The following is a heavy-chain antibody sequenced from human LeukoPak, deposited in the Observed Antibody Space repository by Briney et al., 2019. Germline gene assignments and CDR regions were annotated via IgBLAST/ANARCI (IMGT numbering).Heavy chain of an antibody. Sequence: GGSLRLSCAASGFTFSSYGMYWVRQAPGKGLEWVSYISSTSSTIHYADSVKGRFTISRDNAKNSLYLQMNSLRDEDTAMYYCARDQISSSLYKEPLDYWGQGTLVTVSS. V-gene: IGHV3-48*02. CDR3: ARDQISSSLYKEPLDY. J-gene: IGHJ4*02. CDR1: GFTFSSYG. D-gene: IGHD6-13*01. CDR2: ISSTSSTI.